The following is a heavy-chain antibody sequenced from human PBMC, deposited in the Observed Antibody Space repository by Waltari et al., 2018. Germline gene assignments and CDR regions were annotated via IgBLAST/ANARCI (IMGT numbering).Heavy chain of an antibody. J-gene: IGHJ4*02. V-gene: IGHV1-69-2*01. CDR2: ADPEDGET. D-gene: IGHD2-15*01. Sequence: EVQLLQSGAEVQKPGATVKISCKASGYTFTDYYMHWVQHAPGKGLEWMGRADPEDGETVYAEKFQGRVTITADTSTDTAYMELSSLRSEDTAVYYCATDRARRATGGFDYWGQGTLVTVSS. CDR3: ATDRARRATGGFDY. CDR1: GYTFTDYY.